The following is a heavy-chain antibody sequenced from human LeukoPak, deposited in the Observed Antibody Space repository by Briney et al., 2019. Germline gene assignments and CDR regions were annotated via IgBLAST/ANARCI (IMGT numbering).Heavy chain of an antibody. CDR3: ATDFYDST. D-gene: IGHD3-22*01. CDR2: IRSNSDGGTI. J-gene: IGHJ5*02. CDR1: GFTFSNAW. Sequence: GGSLRLSCATSGFTFSNAWMNWVRQAPGKGLVWVGRIRSNSDGGTIDYAAPVKGRFTLSRDDSKTTLYLQMNSLQTEDTAVYYCATDFYDSTWGQGTLVTVSS. V-gene: IGHV3-15*07.